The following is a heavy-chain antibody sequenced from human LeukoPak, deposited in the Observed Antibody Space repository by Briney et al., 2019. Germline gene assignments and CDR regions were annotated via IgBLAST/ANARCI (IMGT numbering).Heavy chain of an antibody. CDR3: ARATLDIVVVPAAMTTVTPFLHFDY. CDR1: GGSFSGYY. CDR2: INHSGST. D-gene: IGHD2-2*01. V-gene: IGHV4-34*01. Sequence: PSETLSLTCAVYGGSFSGYYWSWIRQPPGKGLEWIGEINHSGSTNYNPSLKSRVTISVDTSKNQFSLKLSSVTAADTAVYYCARATLDIVVVPAAMTTVTPFLHFDYWGQGTLVTVSS. J-gene: IGHJ4*02.